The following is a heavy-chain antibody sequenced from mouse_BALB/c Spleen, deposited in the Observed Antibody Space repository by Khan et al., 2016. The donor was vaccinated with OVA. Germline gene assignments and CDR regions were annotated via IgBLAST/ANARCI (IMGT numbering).Heavy chain of an antibody. Sequence: EVQGVESGGDLVKPGGSLNLSCEASGFTFSSYGMSWLRQTPDKRLEWVATISNGGSYTYYPDSVKGRLTMSRDNAQNTLYLQMSSLKSEDTAMYYCARHRFTTPTAWFAYWGQGTLVTVSA. CDR1: GFTFSSYG. CDR2: ISNGGSYT. J-gene: IGHJ3*01. CDR3: ARHRFTTPTAWFAY. V-gene: IGHV5-6*01. D-gene: IGHD1-2*01.